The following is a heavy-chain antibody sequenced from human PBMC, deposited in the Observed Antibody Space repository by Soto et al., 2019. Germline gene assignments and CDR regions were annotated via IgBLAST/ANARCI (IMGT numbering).Heavy chain of an antibody. D-gene: IGHD1-1*01. V-gene: IGHV4-59*01. Sequence: QVQLQVSGPGLVKPSETLSLTCTVSGDSISSYSWSWIRQPPGRGLEWIGNVHYNGNTKYNPSLKSRVTMSVDTYKNQFSLKLISVTTADTAVYFCAREGNLGRWQQPLDYWGQGTLVSVSS. CDR1: GDSISSYS. J-gene: IGHJ4*02. CDR3: AREGNLGRWQQPLDY. CDR2: VHYNGNT.